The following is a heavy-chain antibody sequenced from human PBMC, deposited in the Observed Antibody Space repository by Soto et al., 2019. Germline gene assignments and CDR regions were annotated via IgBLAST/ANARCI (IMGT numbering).Heavy chain of an antibody. CDR3: ARDVGVVPAAISYTDYGMDV. V-gene: IGHV3-33*08. CDR1: GFTFSSYG. CDR2: IWYDGSNK. Sequence: SLRLSCAASGFTFSSYGMHWVRQAPGKGLEWVAVIWYDGSNKYYADSVKGRFTISRDNSKNTLYLQMNSLRAEDTAVYYCARDVGVVPAAISYTDYGMDVWGQGTTVTVSS. D-gene: IGHD2-2*02. J-gene: IGHJ6*02.